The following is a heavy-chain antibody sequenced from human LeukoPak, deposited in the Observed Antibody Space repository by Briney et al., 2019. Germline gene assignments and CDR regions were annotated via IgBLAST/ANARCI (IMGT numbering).Heavy chain of an antibody. Sequence: GEPLKISCKASGYSFTSYWIGWVRQMPGKGVEWMGIIYPGDSDTRYSPSFQGQVTTSADKSISTAYLQWSSLKASDTAMYYCARLFRPDYGGNSVGIFWSWFDPWGQGTLVTVSS. D-gene: IGHD4-23*01. V-gene: IGHV5-51*01. CDR3: ARLFRPDYGGNSVGIFWSWFDP. CDR1: GYSFTSYW. CDR2: IYPGDSDT. J-gene: IGHJ5*02.